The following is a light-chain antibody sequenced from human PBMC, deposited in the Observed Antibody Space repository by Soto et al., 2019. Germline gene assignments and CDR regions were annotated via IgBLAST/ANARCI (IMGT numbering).Light chain of an antibody. CDR2: DSY. CDR1: HSVDIY. V-gene: IGKV3-11*01. J-gene: IGKJ4*01. CDR3: QQRKYWPPLT. Sequence: EVVLTQSPDTLSWSAGERATLSCRTSHSVDIYLAWYQQKPGQAPRLLIYDSYNRVTGIPTRFSGSGSGTDFTLTISSLEPEDSAVYYCQQRKYWPPLTFGGGTKVEIK.